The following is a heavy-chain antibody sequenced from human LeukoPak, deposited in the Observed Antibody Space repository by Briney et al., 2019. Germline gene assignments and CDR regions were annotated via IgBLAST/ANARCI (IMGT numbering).Heavy chain of an antibody. D-gene: IGHD3-22*01. CDR1: GGSISSGGYY. CDR2: IYYSGST. CDR3: ARDDSSGYEP. V-gene: IGHV4-30-4*08. Sequence: SQTLSLTCTVSGGSISSGGYYWSWIRQHPGKGLEWIGYIYYSGSTYYNPSLKSRVTISVDTSKNQFSLKLSSVTAADTAVYYCARDDSSGYEPWGQGTLVTVSS. J-gene: IGHJ5*02.